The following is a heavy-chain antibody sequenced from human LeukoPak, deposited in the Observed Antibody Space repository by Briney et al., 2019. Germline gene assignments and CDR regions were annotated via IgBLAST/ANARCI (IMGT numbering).Heavy chain of an antibody. Sequence: KASETLSLTCTVSGGSISSSSYYWSWIRQSPGRGLEWIGEINHRGSTNYNPSLKGRVTMSVDTSKNQFSLRLDSVTAADTALYYCARAWYGWSGGYYLDYWGQGALVTVSS. V-gene: IGHV4-39*07. J-gene: IGHJ4*02. CDR1: GGSISSSSYY. CDR2: INHRGST. CDR3: ARAWYGWSGGYYLDY. D-gene: IGHD3-22*01.